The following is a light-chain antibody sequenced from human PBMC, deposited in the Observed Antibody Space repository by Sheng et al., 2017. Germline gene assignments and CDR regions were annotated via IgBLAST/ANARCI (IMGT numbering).Light chain of an antibody. CDR2: DVS. CDR3: QQYNSYPWT. J-gene: IGKJ1*01. Sequence: EIVLTQSPATLSLSPGERATLSCRASQRISTYLAWYQQKPGQAPSLLIYDVSNRASGIPARFRGSGSGTDFTLTISSLEPEDFATYYCQQYNSYPWTFGQGTKMEIK. CDR1: QRISTY. V-gene: IGKV3-11*01.